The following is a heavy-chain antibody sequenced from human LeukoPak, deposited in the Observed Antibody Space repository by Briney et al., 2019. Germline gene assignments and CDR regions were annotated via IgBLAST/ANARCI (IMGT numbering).Heavy chain of an antibody. Sequence: PSQTLSLTCTVSGGSISSRSYSWSWIRQHPGKGLEWIGYIYNSGSTYYNPSLKSRVTISVDTSKNHFSLKLSSVTAADTAVYYCARSISSWYHKGGFIDYWGQGTLVLVSS. CDR1: GGSISSRSYS. CDR2: IYNSGST. D-gene: IGHD6-13*01. CDR3: ARSISSWYHKGGFIDY. J-gene: IGHJ4*02. V-gene: IGHV4-31*03.